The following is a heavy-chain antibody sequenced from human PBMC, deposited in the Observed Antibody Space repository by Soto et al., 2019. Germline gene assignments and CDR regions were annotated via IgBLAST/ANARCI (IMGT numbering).Heavy chain of an antibody. J-gene: IGHJ4*02. Sequence: EVQLVESGGGLVQPGGSLRLSCAASGFTFSSYWMHWVRQGPGQSLVCVSRINSDGSSTIYADSVKGRFTISRDNAKNTLYLQMKSLRAADTAVYYCARTLDRNYYDSRTFDYWGQGTLVTVAS. D-gene: IGHD3-22*01. CDR1: GFTFSSYW. CDR2: INSDGSST. V-gene: IGHV3-74*01. CDR3: ARTLDRNYYDSRTFDY.